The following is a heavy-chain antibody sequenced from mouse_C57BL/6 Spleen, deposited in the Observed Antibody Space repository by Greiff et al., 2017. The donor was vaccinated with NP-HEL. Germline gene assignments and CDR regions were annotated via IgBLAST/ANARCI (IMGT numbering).Heavy chain of an antibody. D-gene: IGHD2-4*01. Sequence: EVQLQQSGPELVKPGASVKMSCKASGYTFTDYNMHWVKQSHGKSLEWIGYINPNNGGTSYNQKFKGKATLTVNKSSSTAYMELRSLTSEDSAVYYCARNYDYIAAWFAYWGQGTLVTVSA. V-gene: IGHV1-22*01. CDR3: ARNYDYIAAWFAY. CDR2: INPNNGGT. J-gene: IGHJ3*01. CDR1: GYTFTDYN.